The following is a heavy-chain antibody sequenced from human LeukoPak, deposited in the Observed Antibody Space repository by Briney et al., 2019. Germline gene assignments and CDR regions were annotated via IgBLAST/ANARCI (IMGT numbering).Heavy chain of an antibody. J-gene: IGHJ4*02. V-gene: IGHV3-20*04. Sequence: PGGSLRLSCAASGGDFDDHGMSWVRQAPGKGLEWLSGINWNGGTTDYADPVKGRFTISRDNAKNSLYLQMNSPRVEDTAFYYCVRDSGDYVGISYFDYWGQGTLVTVSS. D-gene: IGHD4-17*01. CDR3: VRDSGDYVGISYFDY. CDR1: GGDFDDHG. CDR2: INWNGGTT.